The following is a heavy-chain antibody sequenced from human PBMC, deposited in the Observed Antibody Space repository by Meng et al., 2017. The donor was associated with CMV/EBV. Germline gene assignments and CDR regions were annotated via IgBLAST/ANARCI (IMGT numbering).Heavy chain of an antibody. V-gene: IGHV4-31*03. D-gene: IGHD2-21*01. CDR2: IYYSGST. J-gene: IGHJ4*02. Sequence: SETLSLTCTVSGGSISSGGYYWSWIRQHPGKGLEWIGYIYYSGSTYYNPSLKSRVTISVDTSKNQFSLKLSSVTAVDTAVYYCARKHCGGDCSLDYWGQGTLVTVSS. CDR3: ARKHCGGDCSLDY. CDR1: GGSISSGGYY.